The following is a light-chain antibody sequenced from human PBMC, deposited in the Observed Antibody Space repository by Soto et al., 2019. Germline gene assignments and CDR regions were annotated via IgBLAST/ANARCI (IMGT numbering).Light chain of an antibody. V-gene: IGKV3-20*01. J-gene: IGKJ1*01. CDR1: QSVSNNY. CDR2: GAS. CDR3: QQYGSSGT. Sequence: EIVLTQSPGTLCLSLVERSTLSFRASQSVSNNYLAWYQQKPGQAPRLLIYGASNRATGIPDRFSGSGSGTDFTLTISRLEPEDFAVYYCQQYGSSGTFGQGTKVDNK.